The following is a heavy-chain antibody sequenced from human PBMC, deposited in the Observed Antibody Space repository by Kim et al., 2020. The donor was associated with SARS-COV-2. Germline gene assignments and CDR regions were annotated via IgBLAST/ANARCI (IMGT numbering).Heavy chain of an antibody. J-gene: IGHJ4*01. V-gene: IGHV4-39*07. Sequence: SETLSLTCTVSGGSISSSSYYWGWIRQPPGKGLEWIGSIYYSGSTYYNPSLKSRVTISVDTSKNQFSLKLRSVTAADTAVYYCARAGLTNMIVSEFDYWG. CDR3: ARAGLTNMIVSEFDY. CDR2: IYYSGST. D-gene: IGHD3-22*01. CDR1: GGSISSSSYY.